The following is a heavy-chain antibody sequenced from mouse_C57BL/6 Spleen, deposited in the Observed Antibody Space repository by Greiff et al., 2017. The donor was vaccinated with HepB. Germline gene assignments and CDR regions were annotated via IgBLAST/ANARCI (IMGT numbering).Heavy chain of an antibody. D-gene: IGHD2-5*01. V-gene: IGHV5-6*01. Sequence: EVQGVESGGDLVKPGGSLKLSCAASGFTFSSYGMSWVRQTPDKRLEWVATISSGGSYTYYPDSVKGRFTISRDNAKNTLYLQMSSLKSEDTAMYYCARHSNYPYYFDYWGQGTTLTVSS. CDR3: ARHSNYPYYFDY. CDR2: ISSGGSYT. J-gene: IGHJ2*01. CDR1: GFTFSSYG.